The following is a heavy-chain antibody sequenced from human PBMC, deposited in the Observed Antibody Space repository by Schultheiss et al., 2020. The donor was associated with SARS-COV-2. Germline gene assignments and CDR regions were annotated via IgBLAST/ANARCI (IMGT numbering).Heavy chain of an antibody. CDR3: ARDSGLITFGSVIEPDARFDI. Sequence: GESLKISCAASGFTFSSYAMSWVRQAPGKGLEWVSAISGSGGSTYYADSVKGRFTISRDNSKNTLYLQMNSLRAEDTAVYYCARDSGLITFGSVIEPDARFDIWGQGTMVTVSS. D-gene: IGHD3-16*02. CDR2: ISGSGGST. CDR1: GFTFSSYA. J-gene: IGHJ3*02. V-gene: IGHV3-23*01.